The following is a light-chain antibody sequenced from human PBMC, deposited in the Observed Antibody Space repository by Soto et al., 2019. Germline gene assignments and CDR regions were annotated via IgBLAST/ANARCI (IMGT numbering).Light chain of an antibody. Sequence: IVMTQAPGTLSVALGERAALSCGAGQSVSGNLPRYPPAPGPAPRLLIHSASTRATGISARFSGSESRTELTLTISSLQSEDFPVYYCQQYNNCPPWTFGQGTKV. CDR2: SAS. CDR3: QQYNNCPPWT. V-gene: IGKV3-15*01. CDR1: QSVSGN. J-gene: IGKJ1*01.